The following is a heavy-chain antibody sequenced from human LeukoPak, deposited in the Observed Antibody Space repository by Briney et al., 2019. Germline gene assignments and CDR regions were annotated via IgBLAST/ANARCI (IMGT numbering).Heavy chain of an antibody. CDR2: IYSSGST. Sequence: SETLSLTCTVSGGSISNYYWSWIRQPPGKGLEWIGYIYSSGSTKYNPSLKSRVTISVDTSRNQFSLKLNSVTAADTAVYYCARDRPYGSGSSFPLGVDVWGQGTTVTVSS. D-gene: IGHD3-10*01. V-gene: IGHV4-59*01. CDR1: GGSISNYY. J-gene: IGHJ6*02. CDR3: ARDRPYGSGSSFPLGVDV.